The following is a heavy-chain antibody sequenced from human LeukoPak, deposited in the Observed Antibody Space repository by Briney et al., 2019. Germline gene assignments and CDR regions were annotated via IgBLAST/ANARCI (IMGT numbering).Heavy chain of an antibody. CDR1: GGSVSSGSYY. Sequence: SETLSLTCTVSGGSVSSGSYYWSWIRQPPGKGLEWIGYIFYGGSTNYNPSLKSRVTISVDTSKNQFSLKLSSVTAADTAVYYCARDQEGLDYWGQGTLVTVSS. V-gene: IGHV4-61*01. J-gene: IGHJ4*02. CDR3: ARDQEGLDY. CDR2: IFYGGST.